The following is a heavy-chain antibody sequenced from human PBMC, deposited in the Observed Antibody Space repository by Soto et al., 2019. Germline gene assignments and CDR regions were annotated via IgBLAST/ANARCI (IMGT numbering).Heavy chain of an antibody. D-gene: IGHD5-18*01. CDR1: GYTFTSYY. Sequence: SVKVYCKASGYTFTSYYMHWVRQAPGQGLEWMGIINPSGGSTSYAQKFQGRVTMTRDTSTSTVYMELSSLRSEDTAVYYCARDQGTAMPYDAFDIWGQGTMVTVSS. J-gene: IGHJ3*02. CDR3: ARDQGTAMPYDAFDI. V-gene: IGHV1-46*01. CDR2: INPSGGST.